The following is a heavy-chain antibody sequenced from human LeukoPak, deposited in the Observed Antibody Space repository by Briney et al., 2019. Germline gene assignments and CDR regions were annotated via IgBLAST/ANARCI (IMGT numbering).Heavy chain of an antibody. CDR2: ISYDGSNK. V-gene: IGHV3-30*18. Sequence: GGSLRLSCAASGFTFSSYGMHWVRQAPGKGLEWVAVISYDGSNKYYADSVKGRFTISRDNSKNTLYLQMNSLRAEDTAVYYCAKDPPPRRRRAPHYYDSSGYLDYWGQGTLVTVSS. CDR1: GFTFSSYG. J-gene: IGHJ4*02. D-gene: IGHD3-22*01. CDR3: AKDPPPRRRRAPHYYDSSGYLDY.